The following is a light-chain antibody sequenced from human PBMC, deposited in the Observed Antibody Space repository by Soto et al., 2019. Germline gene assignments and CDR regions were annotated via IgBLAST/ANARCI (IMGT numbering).Light chain of an antibody. CDR1: QGISSY. J-gene: IGKJ1*01. Sequence: AIRMTQSPSSFSASTGDRVTITCRASQGISSYLAWYQQKPGKAPKLLIYAASTLQSGVPSRFSGSGSGTDFTRTISCLQSEDFATYYCQQYYSYPWTCGQGTKVEIK. CDR3: QQYYSYPWT. CDR2: AAS. V-gene: IGKV1-8*01.